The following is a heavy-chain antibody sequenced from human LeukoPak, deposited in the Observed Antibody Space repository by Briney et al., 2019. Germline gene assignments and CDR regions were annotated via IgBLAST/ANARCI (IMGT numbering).Heavy chain of an antibody. Sequence: GGSLRLSCAASRFTFSNYAMNWVRQAPGKGLEWVSDISGSGGETYYADSVKGRFTISRDNSENTLYLQMNSLRAEDTAVYYCAKPRFCSSISCAEYFQYWGQGTLVTVSS. J-gene: IGHJ1*01. CDR3: AKPRFCSSISCAEYFQY. CDR2: ISGSGGET. D-gene: IGHD2-2*01. CDR1: RFTFSNYA. V-gene: IGHV3-23*01.